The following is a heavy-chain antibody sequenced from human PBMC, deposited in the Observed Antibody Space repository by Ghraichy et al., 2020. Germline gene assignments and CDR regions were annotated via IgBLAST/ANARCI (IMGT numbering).Heavy chain of an antibody. D-gene: IGHD2-2*01. J-gene: IGHJ4*02. Sequence: SQTLSLTCTVSGGSISSSSYYWGWIRQPPGKGLEWIGSIYYSGSTYYNPSLKSRVTISVDTSKNQFSLKLSSVTAADTAVYYCATFYAGPYCSSTSCSAGVDYWGQGTLVTVSS. CDR1: GGSISSSSYY. V-gene: IGHV4-39*01. CDR2: IYYSGST. CDR3: ATFYAGPYCSSTSCSAGVDY.